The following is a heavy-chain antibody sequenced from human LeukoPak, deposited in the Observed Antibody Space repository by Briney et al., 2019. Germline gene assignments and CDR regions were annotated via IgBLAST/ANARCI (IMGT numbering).Heavy chain of an antibody. CDR3: ARHNGVGYQLPLLDY. Sequence: SETLSLTCTVSGGSISSSSYYWGWIRQPPGKGLEWIGSIYYSGSTYYNPSLKSRVTISVGTSKNQFSLKLSSVTAADTAVYYCARHNGVGYQLPLLDYWGQGTLVTVSS. V-gene: IGHV4-39*01. CDR2: IYYSGST. J-gene: IGHJ4*02. CDR1: GGSISSSSYY. D-gene: IGHD2-2*01.